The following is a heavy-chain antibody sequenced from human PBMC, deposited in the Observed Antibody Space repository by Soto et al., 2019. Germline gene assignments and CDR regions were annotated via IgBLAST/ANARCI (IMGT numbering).Heavy chain of an antibody. CDR2: ISYDGSNK. J-gene: IGHJ6*02. Sequence: GGSLRLSCAASGFTFSSYAMHWVRQAPGKGLEWVAVISYDGSNKYYADSVKGRFTISRDNSKNTLHLQMNSLRAEDTAVYYCTTNSVTDFYYYGMEVWGLGTTVTVSS. V-gene: IGHV3-30-3*01. CDR3: TTNSVTDFYYYGMEV. CDR1: GFTFSSYA.